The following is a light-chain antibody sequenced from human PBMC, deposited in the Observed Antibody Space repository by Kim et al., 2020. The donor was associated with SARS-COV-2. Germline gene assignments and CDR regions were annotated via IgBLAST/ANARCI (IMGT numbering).Light chain of an antibody. CDR2: EDD. J-gene: IGLJ2*01. CDR3: QSYNRDNVL. Sequence: NFMLTLPHSVSESPGKTVTISCTRSSGSIDDNYVQWYQQRPGGVPTAVIYEDDQRPSGVSDRFSGSIDNSSNSASLTISGLRTEDEADYYCQSYNRDNVLFGGGTQLTVL. CDR1: SGSIDDNY. V-gene: IGLV6-57*04.